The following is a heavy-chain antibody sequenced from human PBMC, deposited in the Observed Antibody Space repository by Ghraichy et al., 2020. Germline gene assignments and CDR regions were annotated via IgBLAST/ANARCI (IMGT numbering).Heavy chain of an antibody. CDR2: IYYSGST. D-gene: IGHD3-3*01. Sequence: SETLSLTCTVSGGSISSSSYYWGWIRQPPGKGLEWIGSIYYSGSTYYNPSLKSRVTISVDTSKNQFSLKLSSVTAADTAVYYCARHKIITIFGVVITPYYYYYMDVWGKGTTVTVSS. CDR3: ARHKIITIFGVVITPYYYYYMDV. J-gene: IGHJ6*03. CDR1: GGSISSSSYY. V-gene: IGHV4-39*01.